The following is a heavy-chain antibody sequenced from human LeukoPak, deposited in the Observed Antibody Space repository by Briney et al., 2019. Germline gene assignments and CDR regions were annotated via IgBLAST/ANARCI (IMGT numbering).Heavy chain of an antibody. Sequence: GGSLRLSCAASGFTFSSYGMHWVRQAPGKGLEGVAFIRYDGSNKYYADSVKGRFTISRDNSKNTLYLQMNSLRSDDTAVYYCARDPSSDYGGNSDWGDYFDYWGQGTLVTVSS. CDR2: IRYDGSNK. CDR3: ARDPSSDYGGNSDWGDYFDY. D-gene: IGHD4-23*01. J-gene: IGHJ4*02. CDR1: GFTFSSYG. V-gene: IGHV3-30*02.